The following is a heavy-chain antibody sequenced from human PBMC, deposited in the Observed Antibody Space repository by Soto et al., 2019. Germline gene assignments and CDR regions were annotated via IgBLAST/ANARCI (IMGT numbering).Heavy chain of an antibody. D-gene: IGHD4-17*01. V-gene: IGHV1-69*05. CDR3: ARTLYGDNVDY. J-gene: IGHJ4*02. CDR2: IIPIFGTA. CDR1: GGTFSSYA. Sequence: SVKVSCKASGGTFSSYAISWVRQAPGQGLEWMGGIIPIFGTANYAQKFQGRVTMTRNASISTAYMELSSLRSEDTAVYYCARTLYGDNVDYWGQGTLVTVSS.